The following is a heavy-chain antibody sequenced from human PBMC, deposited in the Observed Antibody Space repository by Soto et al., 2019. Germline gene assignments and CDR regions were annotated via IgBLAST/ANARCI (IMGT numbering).Heavy chain of an antibody. Sequence: GESLKISCKGSAYNFSTYWIAWVRQMPGKGLEWMGIIYPGDSDTRYSPSFQGQVTISADKSISTAHLQWISLKASDTAMYYCARQIRHYGSWSTESYYYGLDVWGQVTTVTVSS. D-gene: IGHD3-3*01. J-gene: IGHJ6*02. CDR3: ARQIRHYGSWSTESYYYGLDV. V-gene: IGHV5-51*01. CDR2: IYPGDSDT. CDR1: AYNFSTYW.